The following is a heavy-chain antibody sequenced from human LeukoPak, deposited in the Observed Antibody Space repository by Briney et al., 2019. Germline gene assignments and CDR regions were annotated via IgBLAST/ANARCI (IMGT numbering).Heavy chain of an antibody. CDR3: TTDSLRYYYDSSGYFDY. CDR2: IKSKTDGGTT. CDR1: GFTFSNAW. V-gene: IGHV3-15*01. Sequence: GGSLRLSCAASGFTFSNAWMSWVRQAPGKGLEWVGRIKSKTDGGTTDYAAPVKGRFTIARDDSKNTLYLQMNSLKTEDTAVYYCTTDSLRYYYDSSGYFDYWGQGTLVTVSS. D-gene: IGHD3-22*01. J-gene: IGHJ4*02.